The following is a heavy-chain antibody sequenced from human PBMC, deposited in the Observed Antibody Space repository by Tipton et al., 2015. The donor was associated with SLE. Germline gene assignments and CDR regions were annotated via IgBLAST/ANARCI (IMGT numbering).Heavy chain of an antibody. D-gene: IGHD6-13*01. CDR2: IYYSGST. CDR1: GGSISSSRSY. V-gene: IGHV4-39*01. CDR3: ARSGYSSSSDAFDI. Sequence: TLSLTCTVSGGSISSSRSYWGWIRQPPGKGLECIGNIYYSGSTYYNPSLKSRVTISVDTSKNQFSLKLSSVTAADTAVYYCARSGYSSSSDAFDIWGQGTMVTVSS. J-gene: IGHJ3*02.